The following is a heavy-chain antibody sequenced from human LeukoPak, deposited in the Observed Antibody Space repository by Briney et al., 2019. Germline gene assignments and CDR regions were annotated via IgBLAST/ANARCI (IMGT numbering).Heavy chain of an antibody. V-gene: IGHV3-7*05. J-gene: IGHJ4*02. CDR2: IKQGGSER. Sequence: PGGSLRLSCAASGYTFSRYWMSWVRQAPGKGLEWVANIKQGGSERYYVDSVKGRFTISRDNAKNSLYLQMNSLRAEDTAVYYCSYGDLDFDYWGQGTLVTVSS. CDR3: SYGDLDFDY. D-gene: IGHD4-17*01. CDR1: GYTFSRYW.